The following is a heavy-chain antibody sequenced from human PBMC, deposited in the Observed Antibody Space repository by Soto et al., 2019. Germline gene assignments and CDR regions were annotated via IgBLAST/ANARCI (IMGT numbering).Heavy chain of an antibody. CDR2: IYIGNNI. CDR1: CFTVSSNY. V-gene: IGHV3-53*01. CDR3: AREVVVNDHGAFDI. Sequence: XGSLRLCFSASCFTVSSNYMSWVRQAPGKGLDWVSGIYIGNNIYYADSVKCRFTISRDNSKNTLYLQMNSLRAEDTAVYYCAREVVVNDHGAFDIWGQGTMVTVSS. J-gene: IGHJ3*02. D-gene: IGHD3-22*01.